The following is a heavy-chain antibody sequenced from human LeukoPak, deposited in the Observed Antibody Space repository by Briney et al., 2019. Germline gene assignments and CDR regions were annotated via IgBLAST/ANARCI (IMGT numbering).Heavy chain of an antibody. Sequence: GASVKVSCKASGYTFTSYGISWVRQAPGQGLEWMGGIIPIFGTANYAQKFQGRVTITADESTSTAYMELSSLRSEDTAVYYCARATGQPLVSSRFDPWGQGTLVTVSS. D-gene: IGHD6-6*01. CDR3: ARATGQPLVSSRFDP. J-gene: IGHJ5*02. CDR2: IIPIFGTA. V-gene: IGHV1-69*13. CDR1: GYTFTSYG.